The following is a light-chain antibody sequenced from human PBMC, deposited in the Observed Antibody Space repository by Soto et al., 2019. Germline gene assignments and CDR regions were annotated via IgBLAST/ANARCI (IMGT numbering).Light chain of an antibody. J-gene: IGKJ1*01. CDR3: QQSYGDTRT. CDR1: QTISTY. CDR2: GAS. V-gene: IGKV1-39*01. Sequence: DIQLTQSPSSLSASVGDRVTITCRSSQTISTYLNWYQQKPGKAPKLLIHGASSLQYRVPSKFSGGGSGTDFTLTITSLQPEDSATYFCQQSYGDTRTFGQGTRWISN.